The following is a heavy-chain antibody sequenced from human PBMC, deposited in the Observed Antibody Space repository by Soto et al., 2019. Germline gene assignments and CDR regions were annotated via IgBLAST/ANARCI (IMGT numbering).Heavy chain of an antibody. V-gene: IGHV3-66*01. D-gene: IGHD3-22*01. J-gene: IGHJ5*02. CDR2: IYSGGTT. CDR3: ARNGDSSDDRGGFDP. Sequence: EVQLVESGGGLVQPGGSLRLSCAASGFTVSSNYMSWVRQAPGKGLEWVSVIYSGGTTYYADSVKGRFTISRDNSTNTLYPQMTSLRAEDTAVYYCARNGDSSDDRGGFDPWGQGTLVTVSS. CDR1: GFTVSSNY.